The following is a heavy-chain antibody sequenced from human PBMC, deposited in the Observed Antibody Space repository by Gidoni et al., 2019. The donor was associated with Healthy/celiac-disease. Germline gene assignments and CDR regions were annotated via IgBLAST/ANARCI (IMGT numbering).Heavy chain of an antibody. J-gene: IGHJ4*02. CDR1: GGSLSSGDYY. CDR2: IYDSGRT. V-gene: IGHV4-30-4*01. CDR3: ARVGRSGWEIEY. Sequence: QVQLQESGPGLVKPSQTLSLTCTVSGGSLSSGDYYWSWIRQPPGKGLEWIGYIYDSGRTYYNTCLKSRVTISGDTSKNKFSLKLSSVTAADTAVYYCARVGRSGWEIEYWGQGTLVTVSS. D-gene: IGHD6-19*01.